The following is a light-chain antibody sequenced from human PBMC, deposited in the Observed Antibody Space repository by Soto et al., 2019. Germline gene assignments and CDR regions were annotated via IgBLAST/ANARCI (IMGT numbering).Light chain of an antibody. CDR2: DAS. CDR1: QSVSSY. CDR3: QQRSSYT. J-gene: IGKJ2*01. Sequence: EIVLTQSPVTLSLSPGERATLSRRASQSVSSYLAWYQQKPGQAPRLLIYDASNRATGIPARFSGSGSGTDFTLTITSLEPEDFAVYYCQQRSSYTFGQGTKLAIK. V-gene: IGKV3-11*01.